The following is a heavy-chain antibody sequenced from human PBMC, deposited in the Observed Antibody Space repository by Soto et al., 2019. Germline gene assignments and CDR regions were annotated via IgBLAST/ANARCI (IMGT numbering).Heavy chain of an antibody. CDR3: ARGPYSNYPMTIP. V-gene: IGHV1-8*02. D-gene: IGHD4-4*01. CDR1: GYTFTSYG. J-gene: IGHJ5*02. Sequence: GASVKVSCTASGYTFTSYGSSWVRQDPGQGLEWMGWISAYNGNTGCAQKFQGRVTMTRNTSISTAYMELSSLRSEDTAVYYCARGPYSNYPMTIPWGQGTLVTVSS. CDR2: ISAYNGNT.